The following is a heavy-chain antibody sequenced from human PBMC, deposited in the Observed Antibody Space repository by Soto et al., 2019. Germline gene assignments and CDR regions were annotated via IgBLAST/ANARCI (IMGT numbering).Heavy chain of an antibody. D-gene: IGHD3-3*01. CDR1: GFTFSSYA. V-gene: IGHV3-23*01. J-gene: IGHJ4*02. Sequence: GGSLRLSCAASGFTFSSYAMSWVRQAPGKGLEWVSAISGSGGSTYYADSVKGRFTISRDNSKNTLYLQMNSLRAEDTAVYYCAKNPQEWGVGSYFDYWGQGTLVTVSS. CDR2: ISGSGGST. CDR3: AKNPQEWGVGSYFDY.